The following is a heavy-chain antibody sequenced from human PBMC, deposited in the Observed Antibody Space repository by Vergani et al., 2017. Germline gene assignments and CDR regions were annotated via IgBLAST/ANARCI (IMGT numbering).Heavy chain of an antibody. CDR3: ARARCIETCYMSNWLDS. Sequence: QLVESGGGLVQPGGSLRLSCAASGFSLSTYSMNWVRQAPGKGLEWVSYVTSGNRSQSYADSVKGRFTISRDNAKNSLYLQMNSLRVEDTGVYYCARARCIETCYMSNWLDSWVQGTLVTVSS. CDR2: VTSGNRSQ. CDR1: GFSLSTYS. J-gene: IGHJ5*01. V-gene: IGHV3-48*01. D-gene: IGHD3-9*01.